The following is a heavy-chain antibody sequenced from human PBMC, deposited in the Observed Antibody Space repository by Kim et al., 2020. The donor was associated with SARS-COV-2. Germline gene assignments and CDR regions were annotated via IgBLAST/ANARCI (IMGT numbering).Heavy chain of an antibody. CDR2: ISSSSSYT. Sequence: GGSLRLSCAASGFTFSDYYMSWIRQAPGTGLEWVSYISSSSSYTNYADSVKGRFTISRDNAKNSLYLQMNSLRAEDTAVYYCAKQYGDYGWYFDLWGRGTLVTVSS. D-gene: IGHD4-17*01. J-gene: IGHJ2*01. CDR3: AKQYGDYGWYFDL. V-gene: IGHV3-11*03. CDR1: GFTFSDYY.